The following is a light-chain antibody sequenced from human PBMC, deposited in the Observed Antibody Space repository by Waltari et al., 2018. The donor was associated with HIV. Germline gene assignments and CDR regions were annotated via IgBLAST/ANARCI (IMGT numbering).Light chain of an antibody. Sequence: DIQMTPSPSSLSTSVGDRVTITCQASQDISNYLNWYQQKPGKAPKLLIYDASNLETGVPSRFSGSGSGTDFTFTISSLQPEDIATYYCQHYDNLPLTFGGGTKVEIK. CDR2: DAS. CDR1: QDISNY. J-gene: IGKJ4*01. CDR3: QHYDNLPLT. V-gene: IGKV1-33*01.